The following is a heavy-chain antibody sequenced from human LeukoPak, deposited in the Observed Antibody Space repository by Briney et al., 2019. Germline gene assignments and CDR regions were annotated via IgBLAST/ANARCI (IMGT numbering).Heavy chain of an antibody. V-gene: IGHV4-59*01. CDR2: IYYSGST. Sequence: KSSETLSLTCTVSGGSISSYYWSWIRQPPGKGLEWIGYIYYSGSTNYNPSLKSRVTISVDTSKNQFSLKLSSVTAADTAVYYCARDHGYSGYDGSSRARFDPWGQGTLVTVSS. CDR3: ARDHGYSGYDGSSRARFDP. J-gene: IGHJ5*02. CDR1: GGSISSYY. D-gene: IGHD5-12*01.